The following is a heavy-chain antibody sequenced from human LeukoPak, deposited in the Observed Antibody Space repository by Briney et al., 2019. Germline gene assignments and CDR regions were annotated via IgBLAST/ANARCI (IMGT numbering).Heavy chain of an antibody. CDR1: GFTFSHFG. J-gene: IGHJ6*03. Sequence: GGSLRLSCTASGFTFSHFGMQWVRQAPGKGLEWVAVIHNDGTFGQYADSVKGRFTISKDNSQNILYLEMNSLRDDDTAVYYCAKEGVPFSGYLDVWGKGTTVTVS. CDR3: AKEGVPFSGYLDV. V-gene: IGHV3-33*03. CDR2: IHNDGTFG. D-gene: IGHD1-26*01.